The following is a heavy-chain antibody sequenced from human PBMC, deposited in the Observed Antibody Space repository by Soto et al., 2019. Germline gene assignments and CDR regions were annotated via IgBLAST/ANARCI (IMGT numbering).Heavy chain of an antibody. J-gene: IGHJ3*02. CDR1: GGSISSYY. CDR3: ARDHRRGYCSSTSCSDAFDI. D-gene: IGHD2-2*01. Sequence: SETLSLTCTVSGGSISSYYWSWIRQPPGKGLEWIGYIYYSGSTNYNPSLKSRVTISVDTSKNQFSLKLSSVTAADTAAYYCARDHRRGYCSSTSCSDAFDIWGQGTMVTVSS. CDR2: IYYSGST. V-gene: IGHV4-59*01.